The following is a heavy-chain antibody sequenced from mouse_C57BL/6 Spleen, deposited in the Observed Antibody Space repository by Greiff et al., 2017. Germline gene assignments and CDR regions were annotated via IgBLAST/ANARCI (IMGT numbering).Heavy chain of an antibody. CDR2: IFPGSGST. CDR3: ASQTAQASYYYAMDY. CDR1: GYTFTDYY. J-gene: IGHJ4*01. V-gene: IGHV1-75*01. D-gene: IGHD3-2*02. Sequence: VKLMESGPELVKPGASVKISCKASGYTFTDYYINWVKQRPGQGLEWIGWIFPGSGSTYYNEKFKGKATLTVDKSSSTAYMLLSSLTSEDSAVYFCASQTAQASYYYAMDYWGQGTSVTVSS.